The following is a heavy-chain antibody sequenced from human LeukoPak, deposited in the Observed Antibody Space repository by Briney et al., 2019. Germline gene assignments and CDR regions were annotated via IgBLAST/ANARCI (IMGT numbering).Heavy chain of an antibody. CDR2: ISSGLTTI. V-gene: IGHV3-48*02. CDR3: ARSGIKSSDYYYSYFDS. CDR1: GFTFSSYS. Sequence: XXSLRLSCAASGFTFSSYSVNWVRQAXGKGLEWVSYISSGLTTIYYADSVKGRFTISRDNAKNSLYLQMNSLRDEDTAVYYCARSGIKSSDYYYSYFDSWGQGTLVTVSS. J-gene: IGHJ4*02. D-gene: IGHD3-22*01.